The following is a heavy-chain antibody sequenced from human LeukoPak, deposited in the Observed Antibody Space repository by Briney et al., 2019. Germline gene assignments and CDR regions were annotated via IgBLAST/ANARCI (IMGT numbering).Heavy chain of an antibody. J-gene: IGHJ3*02. CDR1: GFTFDDYA. CDR2: ISWNSGSI. Sequence: GGSLRLSYAASGFTFDDYAMHWVRQAPGKGLEWVSGISWNSGSIGYADSVKGRFTISRDNAKNSLYLQMNSLRAEDTALYYCAKDRIAVAGPGSAFDIWGQGTMVTVSS. V-gene: IGHV3-9*01. CDR3: AKDRIAVAGPGSAFDI. D-gene: IGHD6-19*01.